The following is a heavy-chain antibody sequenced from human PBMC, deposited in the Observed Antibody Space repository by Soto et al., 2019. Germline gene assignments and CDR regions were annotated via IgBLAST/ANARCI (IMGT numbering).Heavy chain of an antibody. CDR2: IKQDGSEK. CDR3: ARGAPWGSGSYYNEFS. Sequence: EVQLVESGGGLVQPGGSLRLSCAASGFTFSSYWMSWVRQAPGKGLEWVANIKQDGSEKYYVDSVKGRFTISRDNAKNSLYLQMNSLRAEDTAVYYCARGAPWGSGSYYNEFSWGQGTLVTVSS. J-gene: IGHJ4*02. V-gene: IGHV3-7*01. CDR1: GFTFSSYW. D-gene: IGHD3-10*01.